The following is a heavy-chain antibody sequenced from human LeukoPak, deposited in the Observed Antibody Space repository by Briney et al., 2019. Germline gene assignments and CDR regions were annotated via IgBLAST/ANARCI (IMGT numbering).Heavy chain of an antibody. Sequence: GGSLRLSCEASGFIFSSYSINWVRQAPGKGLEWVSSISSGGTKIYYADSVKGRFTISRDDVKKSVYLQMNSLRVEDTAVYYCARDFLAAGEYWGQGTQVTVSS. CDR1: GFIFSSYS. CDR2: ISSGGTKI. V-gene: IGHV3-21*01. J-gene: IGHJ4*02. D-gene: IGHD6-13*01. CDR3: ARDFLAAGEY.